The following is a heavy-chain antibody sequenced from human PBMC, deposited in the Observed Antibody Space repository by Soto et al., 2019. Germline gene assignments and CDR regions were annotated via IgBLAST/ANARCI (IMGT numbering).Heavy chain of an antibody. J-gene: IGHJ5*01. CDR3: AKVAVSYNGKWDWFDS. D-gene: IGHD1-26*01. V-gene: IGHV3-23*01. CDR1: RFIFSDYA. Sequence: DVQLLQSGGGLVQPGGSLTLSCAASRFIFSDYAMNWVRQAPGKGLVWVSSIGGSNTDRYYADSVKGRLIISRDNPKNTMDLQMNSLGDDETAVYYCAKVAVSYNGKWDWFDSWGQGTLVTVSS. CDR2: IGGSNTDR.